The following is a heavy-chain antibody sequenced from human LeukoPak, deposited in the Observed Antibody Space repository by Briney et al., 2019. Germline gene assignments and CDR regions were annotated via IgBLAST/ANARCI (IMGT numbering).Heavy chain of an antibody. Sequence: GGSLRLSCAASGFTFSSYAMHWARQAPGKGLEWVAVISYDGSNKYYADFVKGRFTISRDNSKNTLSLQMNGLIPEDTAVYYCAKSVASDAFWGQGTLVTVSS. CDR1: GFTFSSYA. CDR2: ISYDGSNK. D-gene: IGHD5-12*01. V-gene: IGHV3-30-3*02. CDR3: AKSVASDAF. J-gene: IGHJ4*02.